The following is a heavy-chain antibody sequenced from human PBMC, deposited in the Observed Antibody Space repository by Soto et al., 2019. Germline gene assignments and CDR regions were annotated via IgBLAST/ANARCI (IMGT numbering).Heavy chain of an antibody. Sequence: SVKVSCKASGGTFSSYAISWARQAPGQGLEWMGGIIPIFGTANYAQKFQGRVTITADESTSTAYMELSSLRSEDTAVYYCARDPPLGYGDYYYGMDVWGQGTTVTVSS. J-gene: IGHJ6*02. CDR3: ARDPPLGYGDYYYGMDV. CDR1: GGTFSSYA. D-gene: IGHD5-18*01. V-gene: IGHV1-69*13. CDR2: IIPIFGTA.